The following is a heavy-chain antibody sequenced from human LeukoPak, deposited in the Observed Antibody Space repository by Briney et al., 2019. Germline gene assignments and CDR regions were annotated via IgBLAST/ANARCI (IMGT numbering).Heavy chain of an antibody. CDR1: GFTFSDYN. D-gene: IGHD6-19*01. V-gene: IGHV3-11*01. J-gene: IGHJ3*02. CDR2: TRNSDNNM. CDR3: ARRTAGDGSHAFDI. Sequence: NPGGSLRLSCAASGFTFSDYNMGWMRQAPGKGLGWVSYTRNSDNNMFYADSVKGRFTISRDNAKYSVYLQMNSLRAEDTAVYYCARRTAGDGSHAFDIWGQGTMVTVSS.